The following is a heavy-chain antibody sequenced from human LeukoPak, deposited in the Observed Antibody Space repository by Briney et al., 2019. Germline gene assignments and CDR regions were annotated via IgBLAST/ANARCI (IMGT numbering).Heavy chain of an antibody. Sequence: GGSLRLSCAASGFTVSSNYMSWVRQAPGKGLEWVSVIYSGGSTYYADSVKGRFTISRDNSKNTLYLQMNSLRAEDTAVYYCARVGLYCSSTSCYSRFDYYYYMDVWGKGTTVTVSS. V-gene: IGHV3-53*01. D-gene: IGHD2-2*01. CDR1: GFTVSSNY. J-gene: IGHJ6*03. CDR3: ARVGLYCSSTSCYSRFDYYYYMDV. CDR2: IYSGGST.